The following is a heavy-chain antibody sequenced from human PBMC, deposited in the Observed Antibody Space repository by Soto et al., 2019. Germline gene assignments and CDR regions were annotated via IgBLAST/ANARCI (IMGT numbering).Heavy chain of an antibody. Sequence: SETLSLTCAVSGGSISSSNWWSWVRQPPGKGLEWIGEIYHSGSTNYNPSLKGRVTISVDKSKNQFSLKLSSVTAADTAVYYCARRIAARPEDYWGQGTLVTVSS. V-gene: IGHV4-4*02. CDR1: GGSISSSNW. J-gene: IGHJ4*02. CDR2: IYHSGST. D-gene: IGHD6-6*01. CDR3: ARRIAARPEDY.